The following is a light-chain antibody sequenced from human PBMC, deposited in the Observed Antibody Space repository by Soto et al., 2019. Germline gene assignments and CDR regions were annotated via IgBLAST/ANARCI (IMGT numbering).Light chain of an antibody. CDR3: QQYNDWPLT. CDR1: QSISSN. CDR2: RTS. Sequence: EIVRTQSPATLSVSPGDRATLSCRASQSISSNLAWYQQKPGQAPRLLMFRTSSRATGFPARFSGSGSGTEFTLTISSLQSEDFAVYYCQQYNDWPLTLGGGTKVDIK. J-gene: IGKJ4*01. V-gene: IGKV3-15*01.